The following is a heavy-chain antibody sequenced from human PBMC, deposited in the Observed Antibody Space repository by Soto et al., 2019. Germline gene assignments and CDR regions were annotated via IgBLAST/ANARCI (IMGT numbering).Heavy chain of an antibody. CDR2: IYPGDSET. CDR1: GYRFTSYW. CDR3: ARPAEVGYDSSGYFHHYFDF. D-gene: IGHD3-22*01. J-gene: IGHJ4*02. V-gene: IGHV5-51*01. Sequence: EVQLVQSGPEVEKPGESLKISCEASGYRFTSYWIGWVRQRPGQGLEWMGVIYPGDSETRYNPSIQGQVTLSADKSITTAYLQWSSLKASDTAMYFCARPAEVGYDSSGYFHHYFDFWGQGTLVTVSS.